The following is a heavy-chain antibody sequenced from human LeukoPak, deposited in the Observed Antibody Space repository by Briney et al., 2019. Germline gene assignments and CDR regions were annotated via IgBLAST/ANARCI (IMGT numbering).Heavy chain of an antibody. D-gene: IGHD3-10*01. CDR1: GGTFSSYA. CDR2: IIPIFGTA. Sequence: GSSVKVSCKASGGTFSSYAISWVRQAPGQGLEWMGGIIPIFGTANYAQKFQGRVTITADESTSTAYMELSNLRSEDTAVYYCARDISGDYERAPSNWFDPWGQGTLVTVSS. CDR3: ARDISGDYERAPSNWFDP. J-gene: IGHJ5*02. V-gene: IGHV1-69*01.